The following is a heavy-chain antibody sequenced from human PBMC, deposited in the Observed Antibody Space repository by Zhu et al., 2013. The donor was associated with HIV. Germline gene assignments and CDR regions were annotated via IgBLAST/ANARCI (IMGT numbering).Heavy chain of an antibody. V-gene: IGHV4-34*01. CDR2: ISHSGST. Sequence: VQVQQWGAGLLKPSETLSLTCAVYGGSFSGYYWSWIRQPPGKGLEWIGEISHSGSTNYNPSLKSRVTISIDTSMSQLSLKLTSVTAADTAVYYCAREPPTGSGLYNYYYYMDVWGKGTTVTVSS. CDR3: AREPPTGSGLYNYYYYMDV. J-gene: IGHJ6*03. CDR1: GGSFSGYY. D-gene: IGHD3-10*01.